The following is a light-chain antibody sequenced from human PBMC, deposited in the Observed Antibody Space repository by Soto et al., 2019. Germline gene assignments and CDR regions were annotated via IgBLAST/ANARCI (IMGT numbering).Light chain of an antibody. V-gene: IGKV1-39*01. CDR1: QSISSY. CDR3: QQSYSTPLT. Sequence: DIQMTQSPSSLSASVGYRFTITCRASQSISSYLNWYQQKPGKAPKLLIYAASSLQSGVPSRFSGSGSGTDFTLTISSLQPEDFATYYCQQSYSTPLTFGGGTTVDNK. CDR2: AAS. J-gene: IGKJ4*01.